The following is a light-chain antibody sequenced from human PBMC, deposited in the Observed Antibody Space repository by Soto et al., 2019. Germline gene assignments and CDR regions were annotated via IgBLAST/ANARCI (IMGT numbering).Light chain of an antibody. J-gene: IGKJ1*01. CDR3: QQYSKDTPWT. CDR1: QDISHY. V-gene: IGKV1-27*01. Sequence: DIQMTQSPSSLSASVGDRVTFTCRASQDISHYLAWYQQRPGKVPKLLIYYGANFELGVPSRFSGSGSGSDFTLTSSSLQPEDVCTYYCQQYSKDTPWTFGQGTKVDIK. CDR2: YGA.